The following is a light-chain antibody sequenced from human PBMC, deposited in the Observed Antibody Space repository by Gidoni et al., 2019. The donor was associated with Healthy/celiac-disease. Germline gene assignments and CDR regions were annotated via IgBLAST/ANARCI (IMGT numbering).Light chain of an antibody. CDR2: DAS. Sequence: DIQMTQSPSSLSASVGDRVTITCQASQDISTYLNWYQQKPGKAPKLLIYDASNLETGVPSRFSGSGSGTDFTFTISSLQPGDIATYYCQQYDNLPSFGPXTKVDIK. CDR3: QQYDNLPS. CDR1: QDISTY. J-gene: IGKJ3*01. V-gene: IGKV1-33*01.